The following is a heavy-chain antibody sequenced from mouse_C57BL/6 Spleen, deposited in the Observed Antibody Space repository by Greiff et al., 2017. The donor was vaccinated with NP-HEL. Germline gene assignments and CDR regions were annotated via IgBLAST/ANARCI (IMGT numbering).Heavy chain of an antibody. Sequence: DVKLVESGGDLVKPGGSPKLSCAASGFTFSSYGMSWVRQTPDKRLEWVATISSGGSYTYYPDSVKGRFTISRDNAKNTLYLQMSSLKSEDTAMYYCARSYYYGSSYDYAMDYWGQGTSVTVSS. D-gene: IGHD1-1*01. CDR1: GFTFSSYG. V-gene: IGHV5-6*02. J-gene: IGHJ4*01. CDR3: ARSYYYGSSYDYAMDY. CDR2: ISSGGSYT.